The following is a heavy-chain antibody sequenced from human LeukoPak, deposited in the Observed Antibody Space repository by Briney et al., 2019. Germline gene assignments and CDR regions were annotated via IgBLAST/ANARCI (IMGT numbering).Heavy chain of an antibody. CDR1: GFTFSNYG. CDR2: ILHDGSET. V-gene: IGHV3-30*03. CDR3: VRGGATLPFDY. Sequence: GKSLRLSCVASGFTFSNYGMHWVRQAPGKGLEWVAVILHDGSETYYIDSVKGRFTISRDNSKNTLYLQMNSLEIEDTAVYYCVRGGATLPFDYWGQGTLATVFS. J-gene: IGHJ4*02. D-gene: IGHD2-15*01.